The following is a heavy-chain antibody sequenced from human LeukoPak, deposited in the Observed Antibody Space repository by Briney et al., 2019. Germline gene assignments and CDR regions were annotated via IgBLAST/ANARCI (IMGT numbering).Heavy chain of an antibody. CDR2: IHPSWTT. CDR1: GGSISSYY. CDR3: ARETEVPGGRSWDF. V-gene: IGHV4-4*07. D-gene: IGHD6-19*01. Sequence: SETLSLTCTVSGGSISSYYWTWIRQPAGKGLEWIGRIHPSWTTNHNPSPKSRVIMSLHMSNNQFSLKVRSVTAADTAVYYCARETEVPGGRSWDFWGQGTLVTVSS. J-gene: IGHJ4*02.